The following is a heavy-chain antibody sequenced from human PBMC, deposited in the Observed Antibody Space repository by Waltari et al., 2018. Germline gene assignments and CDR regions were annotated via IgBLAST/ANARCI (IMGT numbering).Heavy chain of an antibody. Sequence: QVTLRESGPALVKPTQTLTLTCTFSGFSLITSGMCVSWIRPPPGKALEWLARIDWDDDKYYSTSLKTRLTISKDTSKNQVVLTMTNMDPVDTATYYCARTGIAAAGNDAFDIWGQGTMVTVSS. J-gene: IGHJ3*02. CDR1: GFSLITSGMC. V-gene: IGHV2-70*15. CDR2: IDWDDDK. CDR3: ARTGIAAAGNDAFDI. D-gene: IGHD6-13*01.